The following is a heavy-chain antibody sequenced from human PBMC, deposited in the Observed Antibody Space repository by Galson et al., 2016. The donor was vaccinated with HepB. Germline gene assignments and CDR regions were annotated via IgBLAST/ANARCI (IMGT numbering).Heavy chain of an antibody. CDR2: IGTAGNT. CDR1: GFTFSIYD. Sequence: SLRLSCAASGFTFSIYDMHWVRQAPGSGLEWVSVIGTAGNTYYAASVKGRFTISREDAKNSLFLQLSSLRVEDTAVYYCARDRGYNEHGGFDNWGQGTLVTVSS. J-gene: IGHJ4*02. CDR3: ARDRGYNEHGGFDN. V-gene: IGHV3-13*01. D-gene: IGHD5-24*01.